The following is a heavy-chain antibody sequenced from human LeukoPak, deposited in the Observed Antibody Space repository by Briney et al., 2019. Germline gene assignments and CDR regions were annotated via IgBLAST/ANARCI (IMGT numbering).Heavy chain of an antibody. D-gene: IGHD2-21*02. CDR3: AKTIEAYCGGDCYSWGLDY. J-gene: IGHJ4*02. CDR2: ISYDGSNK. Sequence: GRSLRLSCAASGFTFSSYGMHWVRQAPGKGLEWVAVISYDGSNKYYADSVKGRFTISGDNSKNTLYLQMNSLRAEDTAVYYCAKTIEAYCGGDCYSWGLDYWGQGTLVTVSS. V-gene: IGHV3-30*18. CDR1: GFTFSSYG.